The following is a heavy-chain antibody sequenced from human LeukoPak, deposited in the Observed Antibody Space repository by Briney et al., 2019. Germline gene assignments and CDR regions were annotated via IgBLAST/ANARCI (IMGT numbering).Heavy chain of an antibody. CDR2: ISSSGSTI. Sequence: GGSLRFSCAASGFTFSDYYMSWIRQAPGKGLEWVSYISSSGSTIYYADSVKGRFTISRDNAKNSLYLQMNSLRAEDTAVYYCARGSIVGATDAFDIWGQGTMVTVSS. J-gene: IGHJ3*02. D-gene: IGHD1-26*01. CDR3: ARGSIVGATDAFDI. V-gene: IGHV3-11*01. CDR1: GFTFSDYY.